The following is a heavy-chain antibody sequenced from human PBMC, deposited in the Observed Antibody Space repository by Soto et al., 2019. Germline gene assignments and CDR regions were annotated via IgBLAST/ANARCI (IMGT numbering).Heavy chain of an antibody. J-gene: IGHJ4*02. CDR3: AKDRRGFSSTARIDY. V-gene: IGHV3-23*01. CDR1: GFTFSSYA. D-gene: IGHD6-13*01. CDR2: ISGSGGNT. Sequence: EVQLLESGGGLVQPGGSLRLSCAASGFTFSSYAMSWVRQAPGKGLEWVSSISGSGGNTYHADSVKGRFTISRDNSKNTLYLRMNSLRVEDTAVYYCAKDRRGFSSTARIDYWGQGTLLTVSS.